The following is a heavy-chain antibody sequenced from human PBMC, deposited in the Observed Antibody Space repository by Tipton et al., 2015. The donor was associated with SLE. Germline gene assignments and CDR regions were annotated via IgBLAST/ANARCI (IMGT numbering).Heavy chain of an antibody. CDR2: IYYSGST. V-gene: IGHV4-39*07. J-gene: IGHJ4*02. CDR1: GGSISSSSYY. CDR3: ARLGIAVAGPTDY. D-gene: IGHD6-19*01. Sequence: LRLSCTVSGGSISSSSYYWGWIRQPPGEGLEWIGSIYYSGSTYYNPSLKSRVTISVDTSKNQFSLKLSSVTAADTAVYYCARLGIAVAGPTDYWGQGTLVTVSS.